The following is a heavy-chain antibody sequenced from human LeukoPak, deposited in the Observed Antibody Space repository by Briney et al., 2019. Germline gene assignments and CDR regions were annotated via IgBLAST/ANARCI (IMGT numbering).Heavy chain of an antibody. CDR1: GYSISRGYY. D-gene: IGHD3-10*01. V-gene: IGHV4-38-2*01. CDR2: IYHTGST. J-gene: IGHJ4*02. CDR3: ARAGWIITSGIDY. Sequence: SETLSLTCGVSGYSISRGYYWAWIRQPPGKGLEWIGTIYHTGSTYYTPSLGSRVTISVDTSKNEFSLNLNSVAAADTAVYYCARAGWIITSGIDYWGQGALVTVSS.